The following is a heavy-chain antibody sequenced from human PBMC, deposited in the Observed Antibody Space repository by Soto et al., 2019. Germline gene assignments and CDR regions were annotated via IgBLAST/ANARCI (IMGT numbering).Heavy chain of an antibody. V-gene: IGHV4-4*02. Sequence: QVQLQESGPGLVKPSGTLSLSCAVSGGSMSSGYWWNWVRQPPGKGLEWIGEIYHSGTTNYNPSLKSRVPISVDKSKNQFSLKLSSVTAADTAVYYCARGDEPHFYYGMAVWGQGTTVTVSS. CDR2: IYHSGTT. J-gene: IGHJ6*02. CDR1: GGSMSSGYW. CDR3: ARGDEPHFYYGMAV.